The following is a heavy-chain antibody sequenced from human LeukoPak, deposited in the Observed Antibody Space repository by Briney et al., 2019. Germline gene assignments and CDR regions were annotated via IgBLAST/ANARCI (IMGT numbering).Heavy chain of an antibody. CDR2: INPNSGGT. V-gene: IGHV1-2*02. CDR3: ARDLGSGSYYTEYFQH. D-gene: IGHD1-26*01. CDR1: GYTFTGYY. J-gene: IGHJ1*01. Sequence: ASVKVSCKASGYTFTGYYMHWVRQAPGQGLEWMGWINPNSGGTNYAQKFQGRVTMTRDTSISTAYMELSRLRSDDTAVYYCARDLGSGSYYTEYFQHWGQGTLVTVPS.